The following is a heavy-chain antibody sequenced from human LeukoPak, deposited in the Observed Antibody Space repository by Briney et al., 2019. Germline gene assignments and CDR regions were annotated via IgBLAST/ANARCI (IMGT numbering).Heavy chain of an antibody. D-gene: IGHD6-13*01. Sequence: PGGSLRLSCAASGFTFSSYGMSWVRQAPGEGLEWVSAISGSGGSTYYADSVKGRFTISRDNSKNTLYLQMNSLRAEDTAVYYCAKDSSSWLYYYYYMDVWGKGTTVTISS. CDR2: ISGSGGST. CDR1: GFTFSSYG. V-gene: IGHV3-23*01. J-gene: IGHJ6*03. CDR3: AKDSSSWLYYYYYMDV.